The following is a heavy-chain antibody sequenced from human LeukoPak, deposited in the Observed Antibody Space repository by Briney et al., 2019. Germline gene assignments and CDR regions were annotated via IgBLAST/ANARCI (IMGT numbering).Heavy chain of an antibody. CDR2: MNPHSGNT. J-gene: IGHJ4*02. CDR1: GYTFTSYD. V-gene: IGHV1-8*01. CDR3: ASRGAGTADFDY. D-gene: IGHD6-19*01. Sequence: ASVKVSCKASGYTFTSYDINWVRQATGQGLEWMGWMNPHSGNTGYAQKFQGRVTMTRNTSISTAYMELSSLRSEDTAVYYCASRGAGTADFDYWGQGTLVTVSS.